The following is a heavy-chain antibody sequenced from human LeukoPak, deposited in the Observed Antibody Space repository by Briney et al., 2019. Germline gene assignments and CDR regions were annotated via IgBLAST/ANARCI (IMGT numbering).Heavy chain of an antibody. CDR2: MNPNSGNT. CDR3: ARGPQDVVATDSYYYGMDV. J-gene: IGHJ6*02. D-gene: IGHD5-12*01. CDR1: GYTFTSYD. V-gene: IGHV1-8*01. Sequence: ASVKVSCKASGYTFTSYDINWVRQATGQGLEWMGWMNPNSGNTGYAQKFQGRVTMTRNTSISTAYMELSSLRFEDTAVYYCARGPQDVVATDSYYYGMDVWGQGTTVTVSS.